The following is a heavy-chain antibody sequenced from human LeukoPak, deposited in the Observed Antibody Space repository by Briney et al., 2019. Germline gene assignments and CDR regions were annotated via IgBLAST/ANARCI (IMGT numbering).Heavy chain of an antibody. D-gene: IGHD4-17*01. CDR2: INSDGSST. CDR1: GFNFSRYW. Sequence: GGSLRLSYAPSGFNFSRYWMHWVRQAPGKGLVWVSPINSDGSSTTYAASVKGRFTISRDNAKNTLYLQMNSLRAEDTSVYYCARGSPTVYGGQGTLVTVSS. J-gene: IGHJ4*02. V-gene: IGHV3-74*01. CDR3: ARGSPTVY.